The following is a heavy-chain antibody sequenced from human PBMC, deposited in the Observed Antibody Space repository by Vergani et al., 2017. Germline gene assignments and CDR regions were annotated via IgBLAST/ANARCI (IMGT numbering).Heavy chain of an antibody. J-gene: IGHJ6*03. CDR1: GYTSSYYG. CDR2: ISYDGTQK. Sequence: QVHLVESGGGVVQPGRSLRLSCVVSGYTSSYYGMHWVRQAPGKGLEWVAVISYDGTQKYYADSVKGRFTISRDNSKNTLYLEMNALRAEDTAVYYCARDFLTRVTTLDYYYMGVWGKGTTVTVSS. CDR3: ARDFLTRVTTLDYYYMGV. D-gene: IGHD1-1*01. V-gene: IGHV3-30*03.